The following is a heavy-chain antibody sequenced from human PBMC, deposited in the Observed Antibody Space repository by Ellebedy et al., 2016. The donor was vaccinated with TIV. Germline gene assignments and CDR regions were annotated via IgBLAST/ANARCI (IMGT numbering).Heavy chain of an antibody. Sequence: GESLKISCAGFGFSFSTYAIHWVRQAPGKGLEWVAGISFDGTNKQYTESAKGRFTMSRDNSKNTLYLYLNSLRVEDTAIYYCAKGRAMTSETSIDYWGQGTLVTVSS. D-gene: IGHD4-17*01. CDR2: ISFDGTNK. CDR3: AKGRAMTSETSIDY. J-gene: IGHJ4*02. V-gene: IGHV3-30*18. CDR1: GFSFSTYA.